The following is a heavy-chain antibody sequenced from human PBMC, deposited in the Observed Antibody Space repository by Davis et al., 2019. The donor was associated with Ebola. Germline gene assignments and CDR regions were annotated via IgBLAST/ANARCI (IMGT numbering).Heavy chain of an antibody. D-gene: IGHD6-19*01. V-gene: IGHV3-21*04. CDR1: GFTFGATT. Sequence: GESLKISCAASGFTFGATTMNWVRQAPGKGLEWVSSISFTSSYIYYADSVKGRFTVSRDNAKNSLYLQMKRLRTEDTAVYYCVRENTAGALGMDVWGQGTTVTVSS. J-gene: IGHJ6*02. CDR2: ISFTSSYI. CDR3: VRENTAGALGMDV.